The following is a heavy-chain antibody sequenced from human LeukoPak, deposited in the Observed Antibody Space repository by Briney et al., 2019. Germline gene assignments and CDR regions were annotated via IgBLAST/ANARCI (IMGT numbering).Heavy chain of an antibody. V-gene: IGHV4-59*08. CDR2: IYYSGST. J-gene: IGHJ5*02. Sequence: PSETLSLTCTVCGGSISSYYWSWIRQPPGKGLEWIGYIYYSGSTNYNPSLKSRVTISVDTSKNQFSLKLSSVTAANTAVYYCARHGDQYSSSWTSDWFDPWGQGTLVTVSS. CDR3: ARHGDQYSSSWTSDWFDP. D-gene: IGHD6-13*01. CDR1: GGSISSYY.